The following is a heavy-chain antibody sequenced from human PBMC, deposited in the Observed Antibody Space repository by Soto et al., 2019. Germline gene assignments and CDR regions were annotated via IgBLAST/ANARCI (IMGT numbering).Heavy chain of an antibody. CDR2: IIPIFDTA. Sequence: SVKVSFKTSGGTFSSYAISWVRQAPGQGLEWMGGIIPIFDTASYAQKFQGRVTITADESTSTAYMELSSLRSEDTAVYYCARHDCISTSCYYYYYYSMDVWGQGTTVTVSS. CDR1: GGTFSSYA. V-gene: IGHV1-69*13. J-gene: IGHJ6*02. CDR3: ARHDCISTSCYYYYYYSMDV. D-gene: IGHD2-2*01.